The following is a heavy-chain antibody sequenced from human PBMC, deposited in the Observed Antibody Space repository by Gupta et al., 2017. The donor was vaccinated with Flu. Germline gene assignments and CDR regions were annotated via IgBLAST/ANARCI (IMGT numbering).Heavy chain of an antibody. D-gene: IGHD3-22*01. J-gene: IGHJ4*02. V-gene: IGHV1-69*06. CDR2: IIPIFGTA. CDR1: GGTFSSYA. Sequence: QVQLVQSGAEVKKPGSSVKVSCKASGGTFSSYAISWVRPAPGQGLEWMGGIIPIFGTANYAQKFQGRVTITADKSTSTAYMELSSLRSEDTAVYYCARSTFNARITMIVVTPYYFDYWGQGTLVTVSS. CDR3: ARSTFNARITMIVVTPYYFDY.